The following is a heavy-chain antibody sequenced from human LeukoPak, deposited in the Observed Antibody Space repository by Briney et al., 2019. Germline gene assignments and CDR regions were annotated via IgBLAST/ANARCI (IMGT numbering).Heavy chain of an antibody. CDR1: GYSISSGYY. Sequence: SETLSLTCAVSGYSISSGYYWGWIRQPPGKGLEWIARIDRTGNRYYNPPLKSRVTISVDTSKNQLSLKLTSLTAADTAIYYCAIVDNYCGLGSFGASHYYYMDVWGKGTTVTVSS. CDR2: IDRTGNR. CDR3: AIVDNYCGLGSFGASHYYYMDV. V-gene: IGHV4-38-2*01. D-gene: IGHD3-10*01. J-gene: IGHJ6*03.